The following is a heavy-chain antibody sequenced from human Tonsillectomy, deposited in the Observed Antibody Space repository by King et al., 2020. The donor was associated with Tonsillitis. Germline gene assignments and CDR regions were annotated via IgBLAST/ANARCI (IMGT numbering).Heavy chain of an antibody. J-gene: IGHJ5*02. CDR3: AGGRHYGSGSYYNWFDP. CDR2: IYYSGST. D-gene: IGHD3-10*01. V-gene: IGHV4-31*01. Sequence: QLQESGPGLVKPSQTLSLTCTVSGGSISSGGYYWNWIRQHPGKGLEWIGYIYYSGSTYYNPSLKSLVTISVDTSKNQFSLKVSPVTAAETAVYYCAGGRHYGSGSYYNWFDPWGQGTLVTVSS. CDR1: GGSISSGGYY.